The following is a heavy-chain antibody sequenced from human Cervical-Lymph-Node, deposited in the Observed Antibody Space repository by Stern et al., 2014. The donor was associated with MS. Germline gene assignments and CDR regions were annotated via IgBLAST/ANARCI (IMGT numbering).Heavy chain of an antibody. D-gene: IGHD2-15*01. Sequence: QVQLQQWGAGLLKPSETLSLTCAVYGGALSENHWSWIRQSPGRGLEWIGDVHQSGSTTYNPSLKSRVNLSVDTSKDQFSLNLTSVTDADTAVYYGARGRLWRPAADWSDPWGQGTLVTVSS. CDR3: ARGRLWRPAADWSDP. J-gene: IGHJ5*02. CDR1: GGALSENH. V-gene: IGHV4-34*01. CDR2: VHQSGST.